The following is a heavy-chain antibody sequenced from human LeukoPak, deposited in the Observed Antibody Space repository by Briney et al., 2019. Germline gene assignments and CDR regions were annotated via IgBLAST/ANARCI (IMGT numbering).Heavy chain of an antibody. D-gene: IGHD1-26*01. V-gene: IGHV3-30*18. CDR2: ISYDGNNR. CDR3: AKGAVISGNYYDRFDC. CDR1: GFTFSSYG. Sequence: PGGSLRLSCAASGFTFSSYGMPWIRQAPGKGLEWVAVISYDGNNRYYADSVKGRFTVSRDSSKNTLYLQMNSLRVEDTAVYYCAKGAVISGNYYDRFDCWGQGTLVTVSS. J-gene: IGHJ4*02.